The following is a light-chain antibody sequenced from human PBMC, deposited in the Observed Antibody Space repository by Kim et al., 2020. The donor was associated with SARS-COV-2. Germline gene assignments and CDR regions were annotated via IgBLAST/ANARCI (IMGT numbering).Light chain of an antibody. CDR3: NSWDSSGNHVV. CDR1: SLKNYY. J-gene: IGLJ2*01. CDR2: AKY. Sequence: SSELTQDPAVSVALGQTVSITCQGDSLKNYYATWYQLRPGQAPLLVIYAKYYRPSGIPDRFSGSASGNTASLTITGTQAEDEADYYCNSWDSSGNHVVFG. V-gene: IGLV3-19*01.